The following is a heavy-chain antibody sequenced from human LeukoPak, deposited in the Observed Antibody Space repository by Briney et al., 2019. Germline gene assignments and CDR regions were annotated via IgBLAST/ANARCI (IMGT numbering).Heavy chain of an antibody. CDR1: GFTFSSYA. V-gene: IGHV3-30-3*01. D-gene: IGHD3-9*01. CDR2: ISYDGSNK. Sequence: PGGSLRLSCAASGFTFSSYAMHWVRQAPGKGLEWVAVISYDGSNKYYADSVKGRFTISRDNSKNTLYLQMNSLRAEDTAVYYCASGIRYFDWLSGFDYWGQGTLVTVSS. CDR3: ASGIRYFDWLSGFDY. J-gene: IGHJ4*02.